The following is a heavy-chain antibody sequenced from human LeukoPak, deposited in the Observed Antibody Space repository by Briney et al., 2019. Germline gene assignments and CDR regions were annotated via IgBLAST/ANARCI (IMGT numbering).Heavy chain of an antibody. D-gene: IGHD5-18*01. CDR1: GGTFSSYA. CDR2: IIPIFGTA. J-gene: IGHJ6*03. Sequence: GASVKVSCKASGGTFSSYAISWVRQAPGQGLEWMGGIIPIFGTANYAQKFQGRVTITADESTSTAYMELSSLRSEDTAVYYCARGADGGYSHGYPYYYYYMDVWGKGTTVTVSS. V-gene: IGHV1-69*13. CDR3: ARGADGGYSHGYPYYYYYMDV.